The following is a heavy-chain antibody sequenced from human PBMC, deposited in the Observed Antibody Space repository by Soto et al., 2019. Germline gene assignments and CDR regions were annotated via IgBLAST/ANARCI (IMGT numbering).Heavy chain of an antibody. CDR3: STDLRWEFNLMYDY. D-gene: IGHD1-26*01. V-gene: IGHV3-15*01. CDR2: IKSKTDGGTA. J-gene: IGHJ4*02. CDR1: GFTFSTYAW. Sequence: PGESLKISCAASGFTFSTYAWMDWVRQAPGKGLEWLGRIKSKTDGGTADYATPVKGRFTISRDDSKNTLYLQMNSLKMEDTAVYYCSTDLRWEFNLMYDYWGQGALVTVSS.